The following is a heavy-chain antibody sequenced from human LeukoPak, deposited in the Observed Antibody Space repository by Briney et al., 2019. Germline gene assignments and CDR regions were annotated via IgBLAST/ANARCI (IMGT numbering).Heavy chain of an antibody. CDR1: GYTFSSYA. CDR2: ISADNGNT. J-gene: IGHJ6*02. CDR3: ASGEVGAVYRAGGRYYYHYHAMDV. Sequence: ASVKVSCKASGYTFSSYAISWVRQAPGQGLEWMGWISADNGNTNHAQKFQGRVSLTTDTSTSTAYMELRTLTSDDTAVYYCASGEVGAVYRAGGRYYYHYHAMDVWGQGTTVTVSS. D-gene: IGHD1-26*01. V-gene: IGHV1-18*04.